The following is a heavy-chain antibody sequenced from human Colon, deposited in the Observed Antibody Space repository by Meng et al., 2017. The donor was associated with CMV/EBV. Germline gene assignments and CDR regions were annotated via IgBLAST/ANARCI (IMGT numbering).Heavy chain of an antibody. CDR2: VYWNGDS. J-gene: IGHJ4*02. Sequence: LRLSCSVSGGPIDDGSFYWSWIRQSPGKGLEWIGYVYWNGDSYYNPSLKGRVTISVDKSKKQFSLKVRSVTAADTAMYFCARGLGHASNNSHDYWGQGMLVTVSS. CDR3: ARGLGHASNNSHDY. V-gene: IGHV4-31*03. D-gene: IGHD5-24*01. CDR1: GGPIDDGSFY.